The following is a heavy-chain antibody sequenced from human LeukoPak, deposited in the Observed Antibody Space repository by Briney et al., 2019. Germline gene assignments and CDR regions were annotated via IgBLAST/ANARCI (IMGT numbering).Heavy chain of an antibody. CDR3: ASGAYDSSGYPAHFDY. J-gene: IGHJ4*02. D-gene: IGHD3-22*01. CDR2: ISSSGSTI. Sequence: GGSLRPSCAASGFTFSDYYMSWIRQAPGKGLEWVSYISSSGSTIYYADSVKGRFTISRDNAENSLYLQMNSLRAEDTAVYYCASGAYDSSGYPAHFDYWGQGTLVTVSS. CDR1: GFTFSDYY. V-gene: IGHV3-11*01.